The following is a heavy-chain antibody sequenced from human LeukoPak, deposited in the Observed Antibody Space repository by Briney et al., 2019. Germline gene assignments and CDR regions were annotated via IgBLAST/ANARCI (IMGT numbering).Heavy chain of an antibody. CDR1: GGSVSSGSYY. CDR2: SYYSGST. Sequence: PSQTLSLTCTVSGGSVSSGSYYWSWIRQPPGKGLEWIGHSYYSGSTNYNPSLKSRVTISVDTSKNQFSLKLSSVTAADTAVYYCATTRRGVTMVGSYYYGMDVWGKETTVTVSS. V-gene: IGHV4-61*01. J-gene: IGHJ6*04. CDR3: ATTRRGVTMVGSYYYGMDV. D-gene: IGHD3-10*02.